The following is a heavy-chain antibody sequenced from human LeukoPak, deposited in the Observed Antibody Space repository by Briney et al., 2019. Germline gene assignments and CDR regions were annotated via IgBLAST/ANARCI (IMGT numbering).Heavy chain of an antibody. Sequence: SETLSLTCTVSGGSISSSSYYWGWIRQPPGKGLEWIGSTYYSGTTYYNPSLKSRVTISVDTSKNQFSLKLSSVTAADTAVYYCTVFDYWGQGTPVTVSS. CDR2: TYYSGTT. J-gene: IGHJ4*02. CDR3: TVFDY. CDR1: GGSISSSSYY. V-gene: IGHV4-39*07.